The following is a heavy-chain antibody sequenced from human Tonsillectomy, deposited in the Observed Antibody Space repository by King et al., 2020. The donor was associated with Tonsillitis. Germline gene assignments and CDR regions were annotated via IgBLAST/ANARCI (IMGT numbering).Heavy chain of an antibody. CDR3: ARDKVCSGYYCAYGMDV. Sequence: VQLQESGPGLVKPSETLSLTCTVSGGSISSYYWAWIRQPPGKGLEWIGYIYYSWSTNYNPSLQSRVTISVDTSKNQFSLKLSSVPAADTAVYYCARDKVCSGYYCAYGMDVWGQGTTVTVSS. CDR2: IYYSWST. D-gene: IGHD3-22*01. CDR1: GGSISSYY. J-gene: IGHJ6*02. V-gene: IGHV4-59*01.